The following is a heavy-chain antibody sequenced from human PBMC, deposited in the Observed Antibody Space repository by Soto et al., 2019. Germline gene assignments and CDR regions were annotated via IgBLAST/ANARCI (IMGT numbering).Heavy chain of an antibody. CDR3: ARDSYLHGDYYYGMDV. D-gene: IGHD3-10*01. CDR1: GFTFSDYY. V-gene: IGHV3-11*01. CDR2: ISSSGSTI. Sequence: PGGSLRLSCAASGFTFSDYYMSWIRQAPGKGLEWVPYISSSGSTIYYADSVKGRFTISRDNAKNSLYLQMNSLRAEDTAVYYCARDSYLHGDYYYGMDVWGQGTTVTVSS. J-gene: IGHJ6*02.